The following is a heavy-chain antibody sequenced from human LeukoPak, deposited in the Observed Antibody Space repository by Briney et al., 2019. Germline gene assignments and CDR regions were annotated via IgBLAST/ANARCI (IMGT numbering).Heavy chain of an antibody. CDR3: ARVGIRCSSTSCSIVFDY. Sequence: ASVKVSCKASGYTFTSYAMHWVRQAPGQRLEWMGWINAGNGNTKYSQKFQGRVTITRDTSASTAYMELSGLRSEDTAVYYCARVGIRCSSTSCSIVFDYWGQGTLVTVSS. CDR1: GYTFTSYA. D-gene: IGHD2-2*01. CDR2: INAGNGNT. V-gene: IGHV1-3*01. J-gene: IGHJ4*02.